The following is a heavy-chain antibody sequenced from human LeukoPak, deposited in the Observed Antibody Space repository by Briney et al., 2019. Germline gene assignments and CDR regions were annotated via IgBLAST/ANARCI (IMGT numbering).Heavy chain of an antibody. J-gene: IGHJ3*02. D-gene: IGHD2-15*01. CDR3: ASRYCSGGSCYWDAFDI. V-gene: IGHV3-48*02. CDR1: GFTFSSYS. Sequence: GGSLRLSCAASGFTFSSYSMTWVRQAPGKGLEWVSYISSSSSTIYYADSVKGRFTISRDNAKNSLYLQMNSLRDEDTAVYYCASRYCSGGSCYWDAFDIWGQGTMVTVSS. CDR2: ISSSSSTI.